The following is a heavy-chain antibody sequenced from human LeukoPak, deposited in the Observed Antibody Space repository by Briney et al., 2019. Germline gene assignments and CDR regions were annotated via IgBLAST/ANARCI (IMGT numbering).Heavy chain of an antibody. Sequence: GESLKISCKGSGYSFTSYWIGRVRQMPGKGLEWMGIIYPGDSDTRYSPSFQGQVTISADKSISTAYLQWSSLKASDTAMYYCARHPIAAAGTNWFDPWGQGTLVTVSS. D-gene: IGHD6-13*01. V-gene: IGHV5-51*01. CDR2: IYPGDSDT. J-gene: IGHJ5*02. CDR3: ARHPIAAAGTNWFDP. CDR1: GYSFTSYW.